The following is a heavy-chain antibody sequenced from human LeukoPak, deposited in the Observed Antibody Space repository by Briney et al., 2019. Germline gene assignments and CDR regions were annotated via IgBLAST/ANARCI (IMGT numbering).Heavy chain of an antibody. D-gene: IGHD6-13*01. V-gene: IGHV3-30*09. CDR3: ARLIPGIAAALYYYYYMDV. J-gene: IGHJ6*03. CDR1: GFTFSSYT. CDR2: ISYDGSYK. Sequence: PGGSLRLSCAASGFTFSSYTMHWVRQPPGKGLEWMAVISYDGSYKFYADSVKGRFAISRDNSKNTLYLQMNSLRAEDTAVYYCARLIPGIAAALYYYYYMDVWGKGTTVTVSS.